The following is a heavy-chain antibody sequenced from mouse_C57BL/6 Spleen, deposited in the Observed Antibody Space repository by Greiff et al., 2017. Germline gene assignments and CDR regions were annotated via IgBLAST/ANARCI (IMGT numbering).Heavy chain of an antibody. J-gene: IGHJ3*01. V-gene: IGHV14-2*01. CDR2: IDPEDGEP. CDR3: ARDYDYDAWFAY. D-gene: IGHD2-4*01. Sequence: EVKLMASGAELVKPGASVKLSCTASGFNIKDYYMHWVKQRTEQGLEWIGRIDPEDGEPKYAPKFQGKATITADTSSNTAYRQLSSLTSEDTSVYYCARDYDYDAWFAYWGQGTLVTVSA. CDR1: GFNIKDYY.